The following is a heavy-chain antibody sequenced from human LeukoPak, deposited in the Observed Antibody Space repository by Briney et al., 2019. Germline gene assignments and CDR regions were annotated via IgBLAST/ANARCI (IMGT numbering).Heavy chain of an antibody. J-gene: IGHJ4*02. Sequence: ASVKVSCKASGGTFSSYAISWVRQAPGQGLEWMGGIIPIFGTANYAQKFQGRVTITTDESTSTAYMELSSLRSEDTAVYYCASSVTGTTWGDLDYWGQGTLVTVSS. D-gene: IGHD1-7*01. CDR3: ASSVTGTTWGDLDY. V-gene: IGHV1-69*05. CDR1: GGTFSSYA. CDR2: IIPIFGTA.